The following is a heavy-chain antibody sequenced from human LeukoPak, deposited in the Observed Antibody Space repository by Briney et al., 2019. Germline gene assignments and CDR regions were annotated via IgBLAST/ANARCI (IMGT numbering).Heavy chain of an antibody. J-gene: IGHJ4*02. V-gene: IGHV3-23*01. CDR2: ISGSGGST. D-gene: IGHD3-10*01. CDR1: GFTFSDYA. CDR3: AKVTVRGVHFHY. Sequence: PGGSLRLSCAASGFTFSDYAMSWVRQAPGEGLEWVSGISGSGGSTYYADSVKGRFTISRDNSKNTLYLQINSLRAEDTAVYYCAKVTVRGVHFHYWGQGTLVTVSS.